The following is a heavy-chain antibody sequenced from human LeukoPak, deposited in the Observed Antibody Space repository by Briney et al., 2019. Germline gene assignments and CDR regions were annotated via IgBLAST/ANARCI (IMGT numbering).Heavy chain of an antibody. Sequence: ASVKVSCEASGYTFTSYDINWVRQATGQGLEWMGWMNPNSGNTGYAQKFQGRVTITRNTSISTAYMELSSLRSEDTAVYYCARATQDSSGYYDMDAFDIWGQGTVVTVSS. J-gene: IGHJ3*02. CDR3: ARATQDSSGYYDMDAFDI. V-gene: IGHV1-8*03. CDR1: GYTFTSYD. CDR2: MNPNSGNT. D-gene: IGHD3-22*01.